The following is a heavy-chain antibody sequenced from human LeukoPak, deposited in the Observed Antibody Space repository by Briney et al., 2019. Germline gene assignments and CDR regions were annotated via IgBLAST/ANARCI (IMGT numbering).Heavy chain of an antibody. D-gene: IGHD2-2*01. CDR1: GYSISSGYY. CDR2: IYHSGST. CDR3: ARDGYCSSTSCSDY. V-gene: IGHV4-38-2*01. Sequence: PSETLSLTCAVSGYSISSGYYWGWIRQPPGKGLEWIGSIYHSGSTYYNPSLKSRVTISVDTSKKQLSLKLSSVTAADTTVYYCARDGYCSSTSCSDYWGQGTLVTVSS. J-gene: IGHJ4*02.